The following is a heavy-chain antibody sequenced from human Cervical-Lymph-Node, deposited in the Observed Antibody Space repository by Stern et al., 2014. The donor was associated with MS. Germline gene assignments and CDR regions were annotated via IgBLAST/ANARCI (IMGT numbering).Heavy chain of an antibody. CDR2: INPATGAT. CDR1: GYTFTGYY. CDR3: ARDLADYRYYFDS. D-gene: IGHD4-11*01. J-gene: IGHJ4*02. V-gene: IGHV1-2*02. Sequence: VQLVESGTDVKKPGASAKVSCEASGYTFTGYYIHWVRQAPGQGLEWMGWINPATGATNYAQNFQGRVTMTRDTSISTAYMVLTRLSSDDTAVYYCARDLADYRYYFDSWGQGTLVTVSS.